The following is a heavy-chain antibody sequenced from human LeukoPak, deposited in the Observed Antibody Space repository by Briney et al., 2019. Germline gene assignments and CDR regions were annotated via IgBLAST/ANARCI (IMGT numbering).Heavy chain of an antibody. CDR2: ISAYNGNT. V-gene: IGHV1-18*01. CDR1: GYTFTSYG. Sequence: ASVKVSCKASGYTFTSYGISWVRQAPGQGLEWMAWISAYNGNTNYAQKLQGRVTMTTDTSTSTAYMELRSLRSDDTAVYYCARVNNYDILSGFDHWGQGTLVTVSS. D-gene: IGHD3-9*01. J-gene: IGHJ4*02. CDR3: ARVNNYDILSGFDH.